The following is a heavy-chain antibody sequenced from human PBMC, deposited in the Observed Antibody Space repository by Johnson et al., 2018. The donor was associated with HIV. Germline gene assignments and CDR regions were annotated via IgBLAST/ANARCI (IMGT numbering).Heavy chain of an antibody. Sequence: QVQLVESGGGVAQPGGSLRLTCVASGFTFSSYGMHWVRQAPGKGLEWVAFIRNDGSKKYYADSVKGRFTISRDNSKNTLYLQMNSLRAEDTAVYYCANEVYAFDIWGQGTMVTVSS. D-gene: IGHD2-8*01. CDR1: GFTFSSYG. V-gene: IGHV3-30*02. CDR2: IRNDGSKK. J-gene: IGHJ3*02. CDR3: ANEVYAFDI.